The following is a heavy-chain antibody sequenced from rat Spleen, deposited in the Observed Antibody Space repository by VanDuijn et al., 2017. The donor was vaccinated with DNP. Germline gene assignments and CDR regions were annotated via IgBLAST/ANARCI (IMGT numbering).Heavy chain of an antibody. D-gene: IGHD3-1*01. CDR3: ARRSAPFDY. V-gene: IGHV2-16*01. Sequence: QVQLKESGPGLVQPSQTLSLTCTVSGFSLSSYGVIWVRQPPGKGLEWIGEIWSGGSTHYNPALESRLSISRDTFKSQVFLKMNSLQTGDTAMYFCARRSAPFDYWGQGVMVTVSS. CDR2: IWSGGST. J-gene: IGHJ2*01. CDR1: GFSLSSYG.